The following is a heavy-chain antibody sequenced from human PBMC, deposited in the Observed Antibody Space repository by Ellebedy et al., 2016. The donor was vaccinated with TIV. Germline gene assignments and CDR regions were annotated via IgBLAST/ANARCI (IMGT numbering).Heavy chain of an antibody. CDR2: IAVDGST. CDR1: GFTVNSNY. CDR3: ASETFNDVDLKLWGVLDI. D-gene: IGHD3-10*01. V-gene: IGHV3-66*01. J-gene: IGHJ3*02. Sequence: GESLKIFCSVSGFTVNSNYMSWVRQAPGRGLEWVSLIAVDGSTYYADSVKGRFTISRDNSKNTLLLQMNSLRTGDTAVYFCASETFNDVDLKLWGVLDIWGRGTMVTVSS.